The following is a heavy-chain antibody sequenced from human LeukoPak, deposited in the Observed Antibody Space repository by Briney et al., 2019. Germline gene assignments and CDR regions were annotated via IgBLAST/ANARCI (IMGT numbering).Heavy chain of an antibody. CDR1: GYSFTSYG. CDR2: ISAYNGNT. D-gene: IGHD2-2*01. Sequence: ASVKVSCKASGYSFTSYGISWVRQAPGQGLEWMGWISAYNGNTNYAQKLQGRVTMTTDTSTSTAYMELRSLRSDDTAVYYCARDLALGYCSSTSCPNYYYYYMDVWGKGTTVTVSS. CDR3: ARDLALGYCSSTSCPNYYYYYMDV. J-gene: IGHJ6*03. V-gene: IGHV1-18*01.